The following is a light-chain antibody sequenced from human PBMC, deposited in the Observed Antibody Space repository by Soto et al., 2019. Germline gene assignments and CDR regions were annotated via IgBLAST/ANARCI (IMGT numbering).Light chain of an antibody. V-gene: IGKV3-11*01. Sequence: EVLPTHCPSPLSLAPWESGTLSCRASQFLSSYLAWYQQKPGQPPRLLIYDTSNRATGIPARLSGSRSGTDFTLTISSLEPEDFGVYFCHQRNQFGQGPRLEI. CDR3: HQRNQ. CDR1: QFLSSY. J-gene: IGKJ5*01. CDR2: DTS.